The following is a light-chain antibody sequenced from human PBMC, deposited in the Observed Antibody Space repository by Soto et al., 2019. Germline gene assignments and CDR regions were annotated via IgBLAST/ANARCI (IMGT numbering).Light chain of an antibody. V-gene: IGKV3-20*01. CDR3: HQYAVSPLT. Sequence: EIVLTQSPGTLSLSPGERATLACRASQTVGRDYLGWYQQKPGQAPRLLIYDASNRATGIPDRFSGSGSGTDFTFTISRLEPEDFALYFCHQYAVSPLTFGGGTKVDIK. J-gene: IGKJ4*01. CDR1: QTVGRDY. CDR2: DAS.